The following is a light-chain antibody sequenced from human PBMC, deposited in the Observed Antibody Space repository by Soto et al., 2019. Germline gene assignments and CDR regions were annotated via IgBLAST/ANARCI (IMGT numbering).Light chain of an antibody. CDR3: QQYDSSPIT. V-gene: IGKV3-20*01. J-gene: IGKJ5*01. CDR2: GAS. CDR1: QSVSSNY. Sequence: EIVMTQSPGTLSLSPGETATLSCRASQSVSSNYVAWFHQKPGQAPRLLIYGASSRATGVPDRFSASGSGTDFTLTISRLEPEDFAVYYCQQYDSSPITFGQGTRLEIK.